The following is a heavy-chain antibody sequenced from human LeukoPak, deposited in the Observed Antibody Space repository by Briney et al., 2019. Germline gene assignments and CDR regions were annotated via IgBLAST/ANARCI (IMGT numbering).Heavy chain of an antibody. CDR2: IYHSGRT. CDR3: ARVLVVVSPTSMSPGWFDP. J-gene: IGHJ5*02. D-gene: IGHD2-15*01. Sequence: PSETLSLTCTVSDYFISSDNHWGWIRQPPGKGLEWIGNIYHSGRTYYNPSLKCRVTISVDTSKNQFSLKLTSVTAADTAVYYCARVLVVVSPTSMSPGWFDPWGQGTLVTVSS. CDR1: DYFISSDNH. V-gene: IGHV4-38-2*02.